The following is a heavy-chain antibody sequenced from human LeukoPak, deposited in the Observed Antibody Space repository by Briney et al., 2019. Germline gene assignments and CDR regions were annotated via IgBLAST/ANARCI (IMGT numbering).Heavy chain of an antibody. CDR1: GGSISSYY. D-gene: IGHD7-27*01. V-gene: IGHV4-34*01. Sequence: SSETLSLTCTVSGGSISSYYWSWIRQPPGKGLEWIGEINHSGSTNYNPSLKSRVTISVDTSKNQFSLKLSSVTAADTAVYYCASKRTFWGYFDYWGQGTLVTVSS. J-gene: IGHJ4*02. CDR3: ASKRTFWGYFDY. CDR2: INHSGST.